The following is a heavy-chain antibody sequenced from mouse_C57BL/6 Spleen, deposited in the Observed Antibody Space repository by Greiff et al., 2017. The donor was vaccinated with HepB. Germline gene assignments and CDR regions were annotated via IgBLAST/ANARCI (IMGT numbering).Heavy chain of an antibody. CDR1: GFSFNTYA. V-gene: IGHV10-1*01. CDR2: IRSKSNNYAT. J-gene: IGHJ3*01. CDR3: VRPYCYCSSAWLAY. D-gene: IGHD1-1*01. Sequence: EVKLVESGGGLVQPKGSLKLSCAASGFSFNTYAMNWVRQAPGKGLEWVARIRSKSNNYATYYDDSEKDRFTISRDDSESMLYLQMINLKTSDTAMYYCVRPYCYCSSAWLAYWGQGTPVTVSA.